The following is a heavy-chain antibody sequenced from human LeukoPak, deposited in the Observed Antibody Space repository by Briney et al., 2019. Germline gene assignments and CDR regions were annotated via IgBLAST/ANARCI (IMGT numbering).Heavy chain of an antibody. Sequence: GASVKVSCKASGYTFTSYDINWVRQATGQGLEWMGWMNPNSGNTGYAQKFQGRVTMTRNTSISTAYMELSRLRSDDTAVYYCARRWVVPAAKDAFDIWGQGTMVTVSS. D-gene: IGHD2-2*01. CDR1: GYTFTSYD. V-gene: IGHV1-8*01. J-gene: IGHJ3*02. CDR2: MNPNSGNT. CDR3: ARRWVVPAAKDAFDI.